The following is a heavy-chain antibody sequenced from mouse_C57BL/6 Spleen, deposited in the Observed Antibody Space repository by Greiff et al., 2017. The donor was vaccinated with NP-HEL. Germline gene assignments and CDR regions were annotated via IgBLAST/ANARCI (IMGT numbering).Heavy chain of an antibody. D-gene: IGHD4-1*02. J-gene: IGHJ3*01. CDR3: ARGPPTGTLAY. V-gene: IGHV5-4*01. Sequence: VQLKESGGGLVKPGGSLKLSCAASGFTFSSYAMSWVRQTPEKRLEWVATISDGGSYTYYPDNVKGRFTISRDNAKNNLYLQMSHLKSEDTAMYYCARGPPTGTLAYWGQGTLVTVSA. CDR1: GFTFSSYA. CDR2: ISDGGSYT.